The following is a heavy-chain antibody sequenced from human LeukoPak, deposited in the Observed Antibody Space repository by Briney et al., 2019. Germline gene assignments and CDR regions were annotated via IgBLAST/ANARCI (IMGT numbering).Heavy chain of an antibody. CDR1: GFTVSSNS. J-gene: IGHJ4*02. CDR2: IYSGTI. V-gene: IGHV3-53*01. Sequence: GGSLRLSCTVSGFTVSSNSMSWVRQAPGKGLEWVSFIYSGTIHYSDSVKGRFTISRDNSKNTLYLQMNSLRAEDTAVYYCARRAGAYSHPYDYWGQGTLVTVSS. D-gene: IGHD4/OR15-4a*01. CDR3: ARRAGAYSHPYDY.